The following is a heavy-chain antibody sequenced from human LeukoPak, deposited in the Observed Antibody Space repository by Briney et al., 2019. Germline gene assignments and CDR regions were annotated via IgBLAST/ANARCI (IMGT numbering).Heavy chain of an antibody. CDR2: IYYSGST. J-gene: IGHJ4*02. Sequence: SETLPLTCTVSGGSISSDYWGWIRQPPGKGLEWIGYIYYSGSTNYNPSLKSRVTISVDTSKNQFSLRLSSVTAADTAVYYCARSGGYFDYWGQGILVTASS. V-gene: IGHV4-59*13. CDR1: GGSISSDY. CDR3: ARSGGYFDY. D-gene: IGHD1-14*01.